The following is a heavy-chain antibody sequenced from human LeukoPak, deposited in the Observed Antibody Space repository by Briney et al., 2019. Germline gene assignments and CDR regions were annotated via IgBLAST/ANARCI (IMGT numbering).Heavy chain of an antibody. D-gene: IGHD3-22*01. CDR1: GYTFTVYY. Sequence: GASVKVSCKASGYTFTVYYMHWVRQAPGQGLEWMGWINLNSGGTNYAQKFQGRVTMTRDTSISTAYMELSRLRADDTAVYYCARGSGSYYYDSSGYCDYWGQGTLVTVSS. CDR3: ARGSGSYYYDSSGYCDY. CDR2: INLNSGGT. V-gene: IGHV1-2*02. J-gene: IGHJ4*02.